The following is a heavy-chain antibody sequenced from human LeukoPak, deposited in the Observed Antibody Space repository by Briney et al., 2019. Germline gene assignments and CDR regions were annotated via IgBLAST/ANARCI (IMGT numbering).Heavy chain of an antibody. V-gene: IGHV3-11*01. D-gene: IGHD3-3*01. J-gene: IGHJ6*02. Sequence: GGSLRLSCAASGFTFSDNYMSWIRQAPGKGLEWVSYISSSGSTKYYADSVKGRFTISRDNAKNSVYLQMNSLRAEDTAVYYCARDRHTIFGVVIHYYGMDVWDQGTTVTVSS. CDR2: ISSSGSTK. CDR3: ARDRHTIFGVVIHYYGMDV. CDR1: GFTFSDNY.